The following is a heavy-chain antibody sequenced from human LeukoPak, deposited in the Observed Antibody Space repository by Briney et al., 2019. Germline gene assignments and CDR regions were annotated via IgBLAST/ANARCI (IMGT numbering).Heavy chain of an antibody. CDR2: INHSGST. CDR3: ARYDSSGVDY. CDR1: GGSISSSSYY. Sequence: SETLSLTCTVSGGSISSSSYYWGWIRQPPGKGLEWIGEINHSGSTHYNPSLKSRVTISVDTSKNQFSLKLSSVTAADTAVYYCARYDSSGVDYWGQGTLVTVSS. J-gene: IGHJ4*02. D-gene: IGHD3-22*01. V-gene: IGHV4-39*07.